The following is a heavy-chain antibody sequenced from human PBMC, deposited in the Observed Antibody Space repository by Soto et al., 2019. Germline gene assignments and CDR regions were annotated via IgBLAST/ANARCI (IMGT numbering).Heavy chain of an antibody. J-gene: IGHJ6*02. V-gene: IGHV1-69*13. CDR1: GGTCSSYA. D-gene: IGHD2-15*01. CDR2: IIPIFGTA. Sequence: SVKVSCKASGGTCSSYAISWVRQAPGQGLEWMGGIIPIFGTANYAQKFQGRVTITADESTSTAYMELSSLRSEDTAVYYCARDIVVVVAATLDYYGMDVWGQGTTVTVSS. CDR3: ARDIVVVVAATLDYYGMDV.